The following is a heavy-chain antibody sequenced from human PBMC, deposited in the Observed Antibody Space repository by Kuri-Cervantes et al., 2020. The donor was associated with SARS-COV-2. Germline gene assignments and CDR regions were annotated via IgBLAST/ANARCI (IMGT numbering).Heavy chain of an antibody. CDR3: ASEQTMGASFDY. V-gene: IGHV1-24*01. D-gene: IGHD1-26*01. CDR1: GYTLTELS. CDR2: FDPGDGET. J-gene: IGHJ4*02. Sequence: ASVKVSCKVSGYTLTELSMHWVRQAPGKGLEWMGGFDPGDGETIYAQKFQGRVTITADKSTSTAYMELSSLRSEDTAVYYCASEQTMGASFDYWGQGTLVTVSS.